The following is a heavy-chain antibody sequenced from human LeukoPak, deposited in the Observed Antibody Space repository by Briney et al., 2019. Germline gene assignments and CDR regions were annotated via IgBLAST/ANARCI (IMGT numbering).Heavy chain of an antibody. J-gene: IGHJ4*02. CDR3: ASLGGGSSKVDY. CDR2: IYYSGST. V-gene: IGHV4-39*01. Sequence: SETLSLTCTVSGGSISSSSYYWGWIRQPPGKGLEWIGSIYYSGSTYYNPSLKSRITISVDTSKNQFSLKLSSVTAADTAVYYCASLGGGSSKVDYWGQGTLVTVSS. D-gene: IGHD1-26*01. CDR1: GGSISSSSYY.